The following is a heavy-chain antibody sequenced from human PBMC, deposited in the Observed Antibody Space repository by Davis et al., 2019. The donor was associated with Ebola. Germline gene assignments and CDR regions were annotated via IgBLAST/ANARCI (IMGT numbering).Heavy chain of an antibody. Sequence: GGSLRLSCAASGFTFSSYAMSWVRQAPGKGLEWVSTISVGDGGTFYADSVKGRFTISRHNSKNTLYLQMNSLRLEDTAVYYCARDPYGMDVWGQGTTVTVSS. CDR3: ARDPYGMDV. CDR2: ISVGDGGT. CDR1: GFTFSSYA. J-gene: IGHJ6*02. V-gene: IGHV3-23*01.